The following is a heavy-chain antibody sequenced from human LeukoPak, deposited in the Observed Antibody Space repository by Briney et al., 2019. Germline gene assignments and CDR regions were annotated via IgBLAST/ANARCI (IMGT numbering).Heavy chain of an antibody. CDR1: GFTFSNYW. CDR3: VRARYSSDSYYFDY. Sequence: GGSLRLSCAASGFTFSNYWMSWVRQAPGKGLEWVASVKRDESEKYYVDSVKGRFTISRDKAKNLLYLQMYSLRAEDTAVYYCVRARYSSDSYYFDYWGQGTLVTVSS. D-gene: IGHD5-18*01. CDR2: VKRDESEK. J-gene: IGHJ4*02. V-gene: IGHV3-7*03.